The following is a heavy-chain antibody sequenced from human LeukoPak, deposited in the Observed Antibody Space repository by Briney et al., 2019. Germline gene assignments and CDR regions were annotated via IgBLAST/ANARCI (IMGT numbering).Heavy chain of an antibody. J-gene: IGHJ4*02. CDR2: IYYSGST. CDR3: ARLKGGFLEYLFFDY. V-gene: IGHV4-39*01. Sequence: SETLSLTCTVSGGSIRSSTYYWGWIRQPPGKGLEWIGSIYYSGSTYDNASLKSRVTISVDTSKNQFSLKLSSVTAADTAVYFCARLKGGFLEYLFFDYWGQGTLVTVSS. D-gene: IGHD3-3*01. CDR1: GGSIRSSTYY.